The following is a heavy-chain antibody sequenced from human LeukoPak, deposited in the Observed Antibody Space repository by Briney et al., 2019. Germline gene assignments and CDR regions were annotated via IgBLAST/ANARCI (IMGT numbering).Heavy chain of an antibody. J-gene: IGHJ4*02. V-gene: IGHV4-59*12. CDR1: GGSITSYY. Sequence: SETLSLTCTVSGGSITSYYWSWIRQPPGKGLEWIGYIYYSGSTNYNPSLKSRVTISGDTSKNQFSLKLSSVTAADTAVYYCARALERYYYDSSGYYAHFDYWGQGTLVTVSS. CDR2: IYYSGST. CDR3: ARALERYYYDSSGYYAHFDY. D-gene: IGHD3-22*01.